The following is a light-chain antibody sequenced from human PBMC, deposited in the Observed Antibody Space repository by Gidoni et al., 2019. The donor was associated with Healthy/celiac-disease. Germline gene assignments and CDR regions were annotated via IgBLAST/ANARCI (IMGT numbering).Light chain of an antibody. CDR1: QSISSY. CDR3: QQSYSTPPT. Sequence: DIQMTQSPSSLSASVGDRVTITCRASQSISSYLNWYQQKPGKAPKLLIYAASSLQSGVPSRFSGSGSGKDFTIHISSLQPEDFATDYCQQSYSTPPTFGGGTKVEIK. J-gene: IGKJ4*01. V-gene: IGKV1-39*01. CDR2: AAS.